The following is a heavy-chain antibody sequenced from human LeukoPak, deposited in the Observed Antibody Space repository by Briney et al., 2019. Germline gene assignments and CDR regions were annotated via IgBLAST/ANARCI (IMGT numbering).Heavy chain of an antibody. Sequence: SETLSLTCTVSGGSISSYYWSWIRQPPGKGLEWIGNIYYSGSTTHNPSLKSRVTMSVDTSKNQFSLKLNSVTAADTAVYYCARLRGTGVPAIDYWGQGTLVTVSS. CDR3: ARLRGTGVPAIDY. V-gene: IGHV4-59*08. CDR1: GGSISSYY. J-gene: IGHJ4*02. CDR2: IYYSGST. D-gene: IGHD1-14*01.